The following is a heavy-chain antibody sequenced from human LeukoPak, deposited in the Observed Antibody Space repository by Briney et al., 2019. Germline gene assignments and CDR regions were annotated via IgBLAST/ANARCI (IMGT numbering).Heavy chain of an antibody. CDR2: INPNSGGT. D-gene: IGHD1-26*01. CDR3: AREVGGTTLDFQH. CDR1: GYTFTDYH. J-gene: IGHJ1*01. Sequence: ASVKVSCKAPGYTFTDYHMHWVRQAPGQGLEWMGRINPNSGGTNYAQKFQGRVTMTRDTSISTAYMELSRLRSDDTAVYYCAREVGGTTLDFQHWGQGTLVTVSS. V-gene: IGHV1-2*06.